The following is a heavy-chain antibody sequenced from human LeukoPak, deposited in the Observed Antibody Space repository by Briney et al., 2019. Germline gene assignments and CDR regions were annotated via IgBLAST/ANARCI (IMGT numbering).Heavy chain of an antibody. V-gene: IGHV3-23*01. CDR2: ISGSGGST. CDR1: GFTFSSYA. CDR3: AKGRVGELYFDY. Sequence: PGGSLRLSCAASGFTFSSYAMGWVRQAPGKGLEWVSAISGSGGSTYYADSVKGRFTISRDNSKNTLYLQMNSLRAEDTAVYYCAKGRVGELYFDYWGQGTLVTVSS. D-gene: IGHD3-10*01. J-gene: IGHJ4*02.